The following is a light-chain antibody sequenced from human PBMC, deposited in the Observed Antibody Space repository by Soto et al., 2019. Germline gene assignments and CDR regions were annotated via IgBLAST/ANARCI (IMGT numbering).Light chain of an antibody. CDR3: LQQNSYPWT. J-gene: IGKJ1*01. Sequence: DIQMTQSPSSLSASVGDRVTITCRASQGIRNNLGWYQQKPGKAPKRLIYAASSWLSGVPARCSGSGSGTEFTLTNSSLQPEDFATYYWLQQNSYPWTFGQGTKVEIK. CDR1: QGIRNN. V-gene: IGKV1-17*01. CDR2: AAS.